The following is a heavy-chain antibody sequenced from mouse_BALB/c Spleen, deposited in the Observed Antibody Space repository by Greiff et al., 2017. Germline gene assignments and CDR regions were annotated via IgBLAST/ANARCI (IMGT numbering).Heavy chain of an antibody. D-gene: IGHD2-2*01. J-gene: IGHJ4*01. V-gene: IGHV1-31*01. CDR3: ARGGGYDGFFYAMDY. CDR1: GYSFTGYY. CDR2: INPYNGAT. Sequence: DVHLVESGPELVKPGASVKISCKASGYSFTGYYMHWVKQSHVKSLEWIGRINPYNGATSYNQNFKDKASLTVDKSSSTAYMELHSLTSEDSAVYYCARGGGYDGFFYAMDYWGQGTSVTVSS.